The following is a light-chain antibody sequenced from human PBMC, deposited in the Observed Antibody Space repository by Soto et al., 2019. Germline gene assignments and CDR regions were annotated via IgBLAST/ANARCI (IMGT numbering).Light chain of an antibody. Sequence: EIVLTQSPGTLSLSPGERATLSCRASQSVSSSYLAWYQQKPGEAPRLLIYGASSRATGNPDRFSGSGSGTDFTLTISRLEPEYFAVYYCQQYDSSPITFGQGTRLEIK. CDR2: GAS. CDR3: QQYDSSPIT. J-gene: IGKJ5*01. CDR1: QSVSSSY. V-gene: IGKV3-20*01.